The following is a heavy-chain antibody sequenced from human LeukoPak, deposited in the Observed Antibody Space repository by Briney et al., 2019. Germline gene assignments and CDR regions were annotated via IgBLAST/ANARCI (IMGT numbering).Heavy chain of an antibody. V-gene: IGHV3-74*01. CDR3: ARGPNSNWSGLDF. CDR2: ISPTGSTT. Sequence: GGSLRLSCTASGFSFSGHWMHWARQLPGKGLIWVSRISPTGSTTSYADSVKGRFTVSRDNAKNTLYLQVNNLRAEDTAVYYCARGPNSNWSGLDFWGQGTLLTVSS. CDR1: GFSFSGHW. D-gene: IGHD6-6*01. J-gene: IGHJ4*02.